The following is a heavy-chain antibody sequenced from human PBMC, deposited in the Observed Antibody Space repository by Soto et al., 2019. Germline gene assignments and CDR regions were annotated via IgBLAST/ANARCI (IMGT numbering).Heavy chain of an antibody. J-gene: IGHJ6*02. CDR2: IIPIFGTA. Sequence: SVKVSCKASGGTFSSYAISWVRQAPGQGLEWMGGIIPIFGTANYAQKFQGRVTITADESTSTAYMELSSLRSEDTAVYYCASPRYSGYDSYYYYGMDVWGQGTTVTVS. CDR1: GGTFSSYA. D-gene: IGHD5-12*01. V-gene: IGHV1-69*13. CDR3: ASPRYSGYDSYYYYGMDV.